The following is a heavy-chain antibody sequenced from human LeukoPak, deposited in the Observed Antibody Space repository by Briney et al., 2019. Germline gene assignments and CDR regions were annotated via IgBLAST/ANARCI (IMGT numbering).Heavy chain of an antibody. CDR2: INSDGSST. CDR1: GFTFSSYW. CDR3: AAGTGIVGVDAFDI. D-gene: IGHD1-26*01. Sequence: GGSLGLSCAASGFTFSSYWIHWVRQAPRKGLVWVSRINSDGSSTSYADSVKGRFTISRDNAKNTLYLQMNSLRAEDTAVYYCAAGTGIVGVDAFDIWGQGTMVTVSS. V-gene: IGHV3-74*01. J-gene: IGHJ3*02.